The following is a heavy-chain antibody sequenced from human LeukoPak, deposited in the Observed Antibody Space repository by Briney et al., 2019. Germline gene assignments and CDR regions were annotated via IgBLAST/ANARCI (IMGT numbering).Heavy chain of an antibody. CDR2: INHSGST. CDR1: GFTFSSYA. CDR3: ARGGRVDDFWSGYYKYYYGMDV. D-gene: IGHD3-3*01. Sequence: GSLRLSCAASGFTFSSYAMSWVRQPPGKGLEWIGEINHSGSTNYNPSLKSRVTISVDTSKNQFSLKLSSVTAADTAVYYCARGGRVDDFWSGYYKYYYGMDVWGRGTTVTVSS. J-gene: IGHJ6*02. V-gene: IGHV4-34*01.